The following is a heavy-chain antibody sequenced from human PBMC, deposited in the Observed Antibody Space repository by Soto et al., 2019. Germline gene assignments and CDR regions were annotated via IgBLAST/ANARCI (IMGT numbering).Heavy chain of an antibody. D-gene: IGHD2-15*01. CDR1: GYTFTSYY. Sequence: QVQLVQSGAEVKKPGASVKVSCKASGYTFTSYYMHWVRQAPGQGLEWMGIINPSGGSTSYAQKFQGRVTMTRDTSTSTVYMELGSLRSEDTAVYYCARGRVVVAATGWFDPWGQGTLVTVSS. V-gene: IGHV1-46*03. CDR2: INPSGGST. J-gene: IGHJ5*02. CDR3: ARGRVVVAATGWFDP.